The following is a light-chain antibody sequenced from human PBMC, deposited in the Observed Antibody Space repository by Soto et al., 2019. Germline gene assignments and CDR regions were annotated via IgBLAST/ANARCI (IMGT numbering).Light chain of an antibody. CDR1: SSGVENYNL. CDR2: EGS. J-gene: IGLJ3*02. V-gene: IGLV2-23*01. Sequence: QSALTQPASVSGSPGQSITLYCTRASSGVENYNLVSWYQHHPGKAPKLIIYEGSQRPSGVSDRFSGSKAGNTASLTISGLQAEDEYDYYCTSYAGGVVFGGGTKLTVL. CDR3: TSYAGGVV.